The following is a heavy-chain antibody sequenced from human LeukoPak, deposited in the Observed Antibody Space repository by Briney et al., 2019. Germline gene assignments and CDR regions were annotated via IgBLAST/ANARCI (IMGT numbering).Heavy chain of an antibody. CDR2: IWYDGSNK. V-gene: IGHV3-33*01. Sequence: GRSLRLSCAASGFTFSSYGMHWVRQAPGKGLEWVAVIWYDGSNKYYADSVKGRFTISRDNSKNTLYLQMNSLRAEGTAVYYCARDQRALGYSYGFDYWGQGTLVTVSS. CDR3: ARDQRALGYSYGFDY. D-gene: IGHD5-18*01. J-gene: IGHJ4*02. CDR1: GFTFSSYG.